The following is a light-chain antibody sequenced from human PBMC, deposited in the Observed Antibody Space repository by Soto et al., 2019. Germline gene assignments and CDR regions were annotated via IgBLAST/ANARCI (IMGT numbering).Light chain of an antibody. CDR3: QQYSNWPSIT. CDR1: QSVNSN. CDR2: GTS. V-gene: IGKV3-15*01. J-gene: IGKJ5*01. Sequence: EIVMTQSPATLSVSPWERATLSCRASQSVNSNLAWYRHKPGQAPRLLIYGTSTRATDIPARFSGSGSETEFTLTISSLQSEDFAIYYCQQYSNWPSITFGQGTRLEIK.